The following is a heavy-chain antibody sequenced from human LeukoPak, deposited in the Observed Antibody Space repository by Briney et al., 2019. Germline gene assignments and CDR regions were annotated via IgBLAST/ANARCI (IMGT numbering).Heavy chain of an antibody. Sequence: GESLKISCKGSGYSFTSHWIAWVRQMPGKGLEWMGIIYPGDSDTRYSPSFQGQVTISADKSISTAYLQWSSLKASDTAMYYCARGGYSSSWYSGYWGQGTLVTVSS. CDR3: ARGGYSSSWYSGY. CDR1: GYSFTSHW. D-gene: IGHD6-13*01. V-gene: IGHV5-51*01. J-gene: IGHJ4*02. CDR2: IYPGDSDT.